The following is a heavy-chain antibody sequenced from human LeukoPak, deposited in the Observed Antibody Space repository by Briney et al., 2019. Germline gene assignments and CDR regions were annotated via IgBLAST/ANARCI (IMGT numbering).Heavy chain of an antibody. CDR2: MNPNSGNT. CDR3: AREGRFLEWLPNSGDFDY. J-gene: IGHJ4*02. CDR1: GYTFTSYD. D-gene: IGHD3-3*01. V-gene: IGHV1-8*01. Sequence: GASVKVSCKASGYTFTSYDINWVRQATGQGLEWMGWMNPNSGNTGYAQKFQGRVTMTRDTSISTAYMELSRLRSDDTAVYYCAREGRFLEWLPNSGDFDYWGQGTLVTVSS.